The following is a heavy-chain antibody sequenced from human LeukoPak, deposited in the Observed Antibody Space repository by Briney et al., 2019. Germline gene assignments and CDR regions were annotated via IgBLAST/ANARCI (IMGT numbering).Heavy chain of an antibody. V-gene: IGHV1-2*02. J-gene: IGHJ4*02. CDR3: ARANFLYCSNTTCFFDY. CDR2: INPNSGDT. CDR1: GYTFTDYY. D-gene: IGHD2-2*01. Sequence: ASVKVSCKASGYTFTDYYLHRVRQAPGQGFEWMGWINPNSGDTNYAQKFQGRVTMTRDTSTSTAHMEMSRLRSDDTAAYYCARANFLYCSNTTCFFDYWGQGPLVTVS.